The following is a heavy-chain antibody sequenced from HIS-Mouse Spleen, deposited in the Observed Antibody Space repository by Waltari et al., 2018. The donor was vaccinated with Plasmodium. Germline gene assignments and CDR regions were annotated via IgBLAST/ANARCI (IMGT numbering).Heavy chain of an antibody. D-gene: IGHD5-12*01. Sequence: QVQLQESGPGLMKPSETRSLTCNVSGCSIRSNYGSWIRTPPGKGLEWIGYIYYSGSTNYNPSLKSRVTISVDTSKNQFSLKLSSVTAADTAVYYCARGLGWLVDYWGQGTLVTVSS. CDR3: ARGLGWLVDY. J-gene: IGHJ4*02. V-gene: IGHV4-59*01. CDR2: IYYSGST. CDR1: GCSIRSNY.